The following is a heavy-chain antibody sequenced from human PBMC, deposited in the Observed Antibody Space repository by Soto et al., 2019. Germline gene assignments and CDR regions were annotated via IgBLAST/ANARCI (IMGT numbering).Heavy chain of an antibody. V-gene: IGHV3-21*01. D-gene: IGHD3-10*01. CDR1: GFTFSSYS. J-gene: IGHJ4*02. Sequence: GGSLRLSCAASGFTFSSYSMNWVRQAPGKGLEWVSSISSSSSYIYYADSVKGRFTISRDNAKNSLYLQMNSLRAEDTAVYYCARDAPMVRGFDYWGQGTLVTVSS. CDR2: ISSSSSYI. CDR3: ARDAPMVRGFDY.